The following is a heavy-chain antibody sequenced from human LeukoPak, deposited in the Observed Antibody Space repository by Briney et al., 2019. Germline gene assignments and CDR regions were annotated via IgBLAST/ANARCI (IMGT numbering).Heavy chain of an antibody. J-gene: IGHJ2*01. Sequence: ASVKVSCKASGYTFTSYDIHWVRQATGQGLEWMGWMNPSSGNTGYAQKFQGRVTMTRNTSISTAYMELSSLRSEDTAVYYCARVREISVLRYFDWLSAMAHWYFDLWGRGTLVTVSS. CDR3: ARVREISVLRYFDWLSAMAHWYFDL. D-gene: IGHD3-9*01. V-gene: IGHV1-8*01. CDR2: MNPSSGNT. CDR1: GYTFTSYD.